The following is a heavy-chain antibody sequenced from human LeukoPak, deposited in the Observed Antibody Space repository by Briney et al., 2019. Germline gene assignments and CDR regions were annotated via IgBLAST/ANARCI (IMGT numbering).Heavy chain of an antibody. CDR3: ASHSGYDGAFDY. Sequence: PGGSLRLSCAASGFTFSSYGMHWVRQAPGKGLEWVAVIWYDGSNKYYADSVKGRFTISRDNSKNTLYLQMNSLRAEDTAVYYCASHSGYDGAFDYWGQGTLVTVSS. V-gene: IGHV3-33*01. CDR2: IWYDGSNK. D-gene: IGHD5-12*01. CDR1: GFTFSSYG. J-gene: IGHJ4*02.